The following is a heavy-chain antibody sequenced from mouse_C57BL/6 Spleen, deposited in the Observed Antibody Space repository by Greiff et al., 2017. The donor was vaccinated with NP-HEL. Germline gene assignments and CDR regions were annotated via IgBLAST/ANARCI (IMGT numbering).Heavy chain of an antibody. CDR3: TQTAQATEAY. CDR2: IDPETGGT. Sequence: VQLQQSGAELVRPGASVTLSCKASGYTFTDYEMHWVKQTPVHGLEWIGAIDPETGGTAYNQKFKGKAILTADKSSSTAYMELRSLTSEDSAVYYCTQTAQATEAYWGQGTLVTVSA. V-gene: IGHV1-15*01. J-gene: IGHJ3*01. D-gene: IGHD3-2*02. CDR1: GYTFTDYE.